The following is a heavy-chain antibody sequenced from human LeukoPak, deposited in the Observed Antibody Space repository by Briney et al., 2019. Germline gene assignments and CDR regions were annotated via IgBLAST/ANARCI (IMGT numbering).Heavy chain of an antibody. CDR3: AKDLGEYYYGPGSYYLVGFDY. V-gene: IGHV3-21*01. J-gene: IGHJ4*02. CDR1: GFTFTTYS. CDR2: ISSGSSAI. Sequence: GGSLRLSCEASGFTFTTYSMTWVRQAPGKGLEWVSIISSGSSAIFSADALKGRFTISRDNSKNTLYLQMNSLRAEDTAVYYCAKDLGEYYYGPGSYYLVGFDYWGQGTLVTVSS. D-gene: IGHD3-10*01.